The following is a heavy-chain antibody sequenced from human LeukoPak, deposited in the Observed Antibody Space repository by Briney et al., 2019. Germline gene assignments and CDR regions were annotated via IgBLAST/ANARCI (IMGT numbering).Heavy chain of an antibody. CDR2: MNPNSGNT. CDR1: GYTFTSYD. V-gene: IGHV1-8*01. Sequence: ASVKVSCKASGYTFTSYDIKWVRQATGQGLEWMGWMNPNSGNTGYAQKFQGRVTMTRNTSISTAYMELSSLGSEDTAVYYCARGGGGIAVAGRDFDYWGQGTLVTVSS. D-gene: IGHD6-19*01. CDR3: ARGGGGIAVAGRDFDY. J-gene: IGHJ4*02.